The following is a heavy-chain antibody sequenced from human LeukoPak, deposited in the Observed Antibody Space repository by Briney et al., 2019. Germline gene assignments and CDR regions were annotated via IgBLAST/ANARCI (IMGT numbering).Heavy chain of an antibody. J-gene: IGHJ4*02. CDR3: ARVGDSSGSIDY. D-gene: IGHD3-22*01. Sequence: SVKGRLTISRDNSMNTLYLQMSSLRPEDTAVYYCARVGDSSGSIDYWGQGTLVTVSS. V-gene: IGHV3-30*15.